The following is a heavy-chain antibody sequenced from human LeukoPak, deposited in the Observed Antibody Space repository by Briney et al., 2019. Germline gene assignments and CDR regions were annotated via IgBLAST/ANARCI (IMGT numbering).Heavy chain of an antibody. CDR1: GYTFTSYG. D-gene: IGHD3-22*01. CDR3: ARFGAGSSGYYLDY. J-gene: IGHJ4*02. Sequence: ASVNVSCTASGYTFTSYGISWVRQAPGQGLEWMGWISAYNGNTNYAQKLQGRVTMTTDTSTSTAYMELRSLRSDDTAVYYCARFGAGSSGYYLDYWGQGTLVTVSS. V-gene: IGHV1-18*01. CDR2: ISAYNGNT.